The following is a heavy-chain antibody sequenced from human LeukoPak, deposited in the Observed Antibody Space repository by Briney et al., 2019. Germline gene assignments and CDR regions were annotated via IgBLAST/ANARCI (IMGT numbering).Heavy chain of an antibody. D-gene: IGHD2-21*01. CDR2: FYPGDSET. V-gene: IGHV5-51*01. CDR1: GYSFTSFW. CDR3: AAIRSYSDAFDI. Sequence: GESLKISCQGFGYSFTSFWIGWVRQMPGKGLEWMGIFYPGDSETRYIPSFQGQVTFSGDKSINTAYLQWSSLKASDTAIYYCAAIRSYSDAFDIWGQGTMVTVTS. J-gene: IGHJ3*02.